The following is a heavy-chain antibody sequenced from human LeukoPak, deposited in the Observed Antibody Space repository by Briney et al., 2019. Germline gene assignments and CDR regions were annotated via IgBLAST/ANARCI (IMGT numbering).Heavy chain of an antibody. Sequence: PGGSLRLSCAASGFTFSNYAMSWVRQAPGKGLEWVSGISGSGAGTYYADSVKGRFTISRANSKDTLYMQMNSLRAEDTAVYYCAKFRGYCSSNSCRGYYFDYWGQGTLVTVSS. V-gene: IGHV3-23*01. CDR3: AKFRGYCSSNSCRGYYFDY. CDR2: ISGSGAGT. CDR1: GFTFSNYA. J-gene: IGHJ4*02. D-gene: IGHD2-2*01.